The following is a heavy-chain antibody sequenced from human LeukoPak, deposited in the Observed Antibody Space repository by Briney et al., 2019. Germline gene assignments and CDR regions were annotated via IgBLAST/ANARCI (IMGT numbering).Heavy chain of an antibody. CDR2: LSDTGDST. CDR3: AKGDCSSGSCYFDY. Sequence: GGSLRLSCAASGFTLSNHPMYWVRQAPGKGLEWVSSLSDTGDSTHYADSVKGRFTISRDSARSALYLQMNSLRAEDTAVYYCAKGDCSSGSCYFDYCGQGSQVTVSS. CDR1: GFTLSNHP. V-gene: IGHV3-23*01. J-gene: IGHJ4*02. D-gene: IGHD2-15*01.